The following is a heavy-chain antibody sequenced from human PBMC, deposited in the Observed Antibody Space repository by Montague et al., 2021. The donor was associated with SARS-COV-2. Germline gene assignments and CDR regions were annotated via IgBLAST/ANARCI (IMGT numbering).Heavy chain of an antibody. CDR2: ISYDASTY. CDR3: ARDNDRGSTYYLDY. V-gene: IGHV3-30*04. Sequence: SLRLSCAVSGFTFSSYPMHWVRQAPGKGLEWLAVISYDASTYYHADSVKGRFSISRDDSQSTLYLQMHSLRAEDTVIYYCARDNDRGSTYYLDYWGQGTLVTVSS. D-gene: IGHD1-26*01. CDR1: GFTFSSYP. J-gene: IGHJ4*02.